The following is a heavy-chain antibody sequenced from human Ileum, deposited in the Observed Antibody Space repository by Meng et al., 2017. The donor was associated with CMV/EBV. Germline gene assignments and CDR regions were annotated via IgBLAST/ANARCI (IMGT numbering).Heavy chain of an antibody. Sequence: GGSLRLSCVASGFTFSNYALGWVRRAPGKGLEWVSGFSYSGGRTYYADPVKGRFTISRDNSKSTLYLQMDSLRAEDTAIYYCVKGYGMDVWGQGTMVTVSS. CDR2: FSYSGGRT. J-gene: IGHJ6*02. V-gene: IGHV3-23*01. CDR3: VKGYGMDV. CDR1: GFTFSNYA.